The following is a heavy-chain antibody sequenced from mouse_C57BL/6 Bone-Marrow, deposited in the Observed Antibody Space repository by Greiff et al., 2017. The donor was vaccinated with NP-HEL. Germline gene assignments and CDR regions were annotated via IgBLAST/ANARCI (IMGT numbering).Heavy chain of an antibody. CDR1: GYTFTDYY. CDR3: AREAYYYGSLYYFDY. J-gene: IGHJ2*01. Sequence: VQLQQSGPVLVKPGASVKMSCKASGYTFTDYYMNWVKQSPGKSLEWIGVINPYNGGTSYNQKFKGKATLTVDKSSSTAYMELTSLTSEDSAVYYCAREAYYYGSLYYFDYWGQGTTLTVSA. CDR2: INPYNGGT. D-gene: IGHD1-1*01. V-gene: IGHV1-19*01.